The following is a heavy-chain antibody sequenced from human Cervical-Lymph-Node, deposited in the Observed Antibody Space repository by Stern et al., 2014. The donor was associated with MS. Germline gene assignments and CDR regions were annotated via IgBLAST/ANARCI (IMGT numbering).Heavy chain of an antibody. Sequence: QVQLVVSGAEVKKPGASVQVSCMASGYSFTSYFITWVRQAPGQGLEWMGIIIPSAGNTNYAQKFQGRVVMTSDTSTGTVYMELSSLRSEDTAVYYCARDEGADYWGQGTLVTVAS. CDR1: GYSFTSYF. CDR2: IIPSAGNT. J-gene: IGHJ4*02. V-gene: IGHV1-46*01. CDR3: ARDEGADY.